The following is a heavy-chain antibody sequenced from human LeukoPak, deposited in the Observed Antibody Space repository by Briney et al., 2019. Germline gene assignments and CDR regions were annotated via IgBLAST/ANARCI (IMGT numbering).Heavy chain of an antibody. CDR2: IIPMLGRS. Sequence: SVKVSCKASGGSFSIYGISWVRQAPGQGLEWMGGIIPMLGRSNYAQKFQGRVTISTDESTSTAYMEMSSLRSEDTAVYYCAREDHTANNWFDPWGQGTLVTVSS. CDR1: GGSFSIYG. J-gene: IGHJ5*02. D-gene: IGHD5-18*01. CDR3: AREDHTANNWFDP. V-gene: IGHV1-69*05.